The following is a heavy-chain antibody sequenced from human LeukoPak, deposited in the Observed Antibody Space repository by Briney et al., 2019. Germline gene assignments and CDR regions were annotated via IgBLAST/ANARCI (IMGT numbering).Heavy chain of an antibody. J-gene: IGHJ6*02. CDR1: GFTFSDYY. V-gene: IGHV3-11*04. D-gene: IGHD3-3*01. CDR3: ARIGTTYYDFWSGYYGMDV. Sequence: GGSLRLSCAASGFTFSDYYMSWIRQAPGRGLEWVSYITSSRSATYYADSVKGRFTISRDNAKNSLYLQMNSLRAEDTAVYFCARIGTTYYDFWSGYYGMDVWGQGTTVTVSS. CDR2: ITSSRSAT.